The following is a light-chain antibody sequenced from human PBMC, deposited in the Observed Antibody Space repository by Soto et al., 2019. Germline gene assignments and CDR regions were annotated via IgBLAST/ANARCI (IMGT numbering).Light chain of an antibody. J-gene: IGKJ1*01. CDR3: HQRGNGPPWT. Sequence: EIVMAQSPASLSVSPGERATLSSRSSQSVSSNLAWYQQKPGQPPRLLIYDASKRATGIPPRFSGSGSTTDFTLTISSLEPEDFAVYYCHQRGNGPPWTFGQGTKVDIK. CDR1: QSVSSN. CDR2: DAS. V-gene: IGKV3-11*01.